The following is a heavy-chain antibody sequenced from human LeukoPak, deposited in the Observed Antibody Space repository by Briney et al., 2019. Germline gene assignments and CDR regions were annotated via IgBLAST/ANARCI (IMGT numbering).Heavy chain of an antibody. J-gene: IGHJ4*02. V-gene: IGHV4-61*02. D-gene: IGHD7-27*01. CDR3: ARETGDRYYFDY. CDR1: GGSISSGSCY. Sequence: SETLSLTCTVSGGSISSGSCYWSWIRQPAGKGLERIGRIYTSGSTNYNPSLKSRVAISIDASKNQFSLKLSSVTAADTAVYYCARETGDRYYFDYWGQGTLVTVSS. CDR2: IYTSGST.